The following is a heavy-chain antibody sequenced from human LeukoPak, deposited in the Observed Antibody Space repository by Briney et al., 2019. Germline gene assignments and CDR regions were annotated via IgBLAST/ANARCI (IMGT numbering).Heavy chain of an antibody. CDR2: VSHDGSGT. J-gene: IGHJ3*02. CDR3: AKEGDSSGHCGDFDI. CDR1: GFTFGSSP. V-gene: IGHV3-30*04. Sequence: GGSLRLSCAASGFTFGSSPMHWVRQAPGKGLEWVAGVSHDGSGTYYSDSVKGRFSISRDNAKNTLFLQMNSLRPEDTALYYCAKEGDSSGHCGDFDIWGQGTVVTVSS. D-gene: IGHD3-22*01.